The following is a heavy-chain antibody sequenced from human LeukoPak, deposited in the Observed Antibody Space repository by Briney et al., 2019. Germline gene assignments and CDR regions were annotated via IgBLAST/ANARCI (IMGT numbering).Heavy chain of an antibody. J-gene: IGHJ4*02. V-gene: IGHV3-23*01. CDR2: ISSGGGST. Sequence: GGSLRLSCAASGFTFSSYAMSWVRQTPGKGLEWVSAISSGGGSTYYADSVKGRFTISRDNSKNTLYLQMNSLRAEDTAVYYCAKVTFASPSVDYWGQGTLVTVSS. D-gene: IGHD3-16*01. CDR3: AKVTFASPSVDY. CDR1: GFTFSSYA.